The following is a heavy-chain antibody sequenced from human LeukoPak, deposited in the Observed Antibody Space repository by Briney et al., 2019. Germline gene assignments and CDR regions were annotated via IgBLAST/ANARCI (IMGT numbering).Heavy chain of an antibody. J-gene: IGHJ5*02. D-gene: IGHD3-3*01. V-gene: IGHV4-39*01. CDR2: IYYSGST. CDR3: ASSYDFWSGYLVGAFDP. CDR1: GGSISSSSYY. Sequence: PSETLSLTCTVSGGSISSSSYYWGWIRQPPGKGLEWIGSIYYSGSTYYNPSLKSRVTISVDTSKNQFSLELSSVTAADTAVYYCASSYDFWSGYLVGAFDPWGQGTLVTVSS.